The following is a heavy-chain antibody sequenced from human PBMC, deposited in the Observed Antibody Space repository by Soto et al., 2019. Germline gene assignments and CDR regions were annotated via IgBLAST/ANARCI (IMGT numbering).Heavy chain of an antibody. CDR3: ARGPVVVVPDDMFTRHNWFDP. V-gene: IGHV1-69*02. Sequence: SVKVSCKASGGTFRTYSITWVRQAPGQGLEWMGKIIPILDMANYAQKFQGRVTITADKSTSIAYMELNSLRSEDTAVYYCARGPVVVVPDDMFTRHNWFDPWGKGTPVTVAS. CDR1: GGTFRTYS. CDR2: IIPILDMA. J-gene: IGHJ5*02. D-gene: IGHD2-2*01.